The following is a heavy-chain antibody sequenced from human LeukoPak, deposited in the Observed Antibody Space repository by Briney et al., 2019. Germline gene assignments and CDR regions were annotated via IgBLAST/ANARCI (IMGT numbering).Heavy chain of an antibody. D-gene: IGHD2-15*01. J-gene: IGHJ4*02. CDR3: ARDRCSGGSCYTSPFDY. CDR2: INAGNGNT. Sequence: ASVKVSCKASGYILTSYVMHWVRQAPGPRLEWMGWINAGNGNTKYSQKFQGRVTITRDTSASTAYMELSSLRSEDTAVYYCARDRCSGGSCYTSPFDYWGQGTLVTVSS. CDR1: GYILTSYV. V-gene: IGHV1-3*01.